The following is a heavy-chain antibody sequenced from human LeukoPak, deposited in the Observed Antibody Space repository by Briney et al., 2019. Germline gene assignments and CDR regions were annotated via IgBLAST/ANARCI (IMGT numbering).Heavy chain of an antibody. D-gene: IGHD6-13*01. CDR3: ARDMVAAGDAFDI. V-gene: IGHV3-48*04. CDR1: GFTFSSYS. Sequence: GGSLRLSCAASGFTFSSYSMNWVRQAPGKGLEWVSYISSSSSTIYYADSVKGRFSTSRDNAKNSLYLQMNSLRAEDTAVYYCARDMVAAGDAFDIWGQGTMVTVSS. CDR2: ISSSSSTI. J-gene: IGHJ3*02.